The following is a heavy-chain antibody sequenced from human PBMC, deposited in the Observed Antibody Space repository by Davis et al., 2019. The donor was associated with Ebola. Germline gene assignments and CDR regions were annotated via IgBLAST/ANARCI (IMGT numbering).Heavy chain of an antibody. CDR2: MNPNSGNT. CDR1: GYTFTSSD. CDR3: ARVGIQLWLDY. V-gene: IGHV1-8*02. J-gene: IGHJ4*02. Sequence: SVKVSCKASGYTFTSSDINWLQQATGQGLEWMGWMNPNSGNTGYAQKFQGRVTMTRNTSISTAYMELSSLRSDDTAVYYCARVGIQLWLDYWGQGTLVTVSS. D-gene: IGHD5-18*01.